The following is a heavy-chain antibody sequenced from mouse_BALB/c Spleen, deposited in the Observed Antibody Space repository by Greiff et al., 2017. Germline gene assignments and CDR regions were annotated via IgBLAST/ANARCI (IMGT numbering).Heavy chain of an antibody. CDR2: ISDGGSYT. CDR3: ARVYYGYAYYAMDY. V-gene: IGHV5-4*02. J-gene: IGHJ4*01. D-gene: IGHD2-2*01. CDR1: GFTFSDYY. Sequence: EVKVVESGGGLVKPGGSLKLSCAASGFTFSDYYMYWVRQTPEKRLEWVATISDGGSYTYYPDSVKGRFTISRDNAKNNLYLQMSSLKSEDTAMYYCARVYYGYAYYAMDYWGQGTSVTVSS.